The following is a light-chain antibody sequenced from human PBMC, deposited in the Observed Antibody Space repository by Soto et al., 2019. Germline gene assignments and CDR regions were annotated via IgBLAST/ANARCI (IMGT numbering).Light chain of an antibody. V-gene: IGLV2-8*01. CDR3: RSYVGSSDFYV. Sequence: QSALTQPPSASGSPGQSVTISCTGTTSDVGGYNYVSWYQHLPGKAPKLMIFEVSKRPSGIPDRFSGSKSGNTASLTVSGLQAEDGADYYCRSYVGSSDFYVLGTGTKVTVL. J-gene: IGLJ1*01. CDR2: EVS. CDR1: TSDVGGYNY.